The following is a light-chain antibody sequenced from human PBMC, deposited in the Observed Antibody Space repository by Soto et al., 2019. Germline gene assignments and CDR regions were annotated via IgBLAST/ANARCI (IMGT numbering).Light chain of an antibody. CDR2: EVS. V-gene: IGLV2-14*01. CDR3: SSYTSSSTAFV. J-gene: IGLJ1*01. Sequence: QSALTQPASVSGSPGQSITISCTGTSSDVGGHNYVSWYQQHPGKAPKLMIYEVSNRPSGVSHRFSGSKSGNTASLTISGLQAEDDADYYCSSYTSSSTAFVFGTGTKLTVL. CDR1: SSDVGGHNY.